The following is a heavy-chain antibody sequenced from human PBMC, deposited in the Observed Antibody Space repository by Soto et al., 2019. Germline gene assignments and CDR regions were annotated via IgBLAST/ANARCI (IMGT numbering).Heavy chain of an antibody. CDR1: GGSISSSSYY. Sequence: PSETLSLTCTVSGGSISSSSYYWGWIRQPPGKGLEWIGYIYYSGSTNYNPSLKSRVTISVDTSKNQFSLKLSSVTAADTAVYYCARDNGYSYGYTLDHWGQGTLVTVS. J-gene: IGHJ4*02. CDR3: ARDNGYSYGYTLDH. D-gene: IGHD5-18*01. V-gene: IGHV4-39*07. CDR2: IYYSGST.